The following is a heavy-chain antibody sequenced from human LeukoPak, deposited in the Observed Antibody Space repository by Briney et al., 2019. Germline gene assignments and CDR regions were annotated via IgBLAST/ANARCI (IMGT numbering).Heavy chain of an antibody. CDR3: ARGSPRYCRSISCQGLNWFDP. CDR1: GASISSSNW. Sequence: SETLSLTCAVSGASISSSNWWSWVRQPPGKGLEWIGEIYHSGSTNYNPSLESRVTISVDKSKNQFSLKLSSVTAADTAVYYCARGSPRYCRSISCQGLNWFDPWGQGTLVTVSS. V-gene: IGHV4-4*02. D-gene: IGHD2-2*01. J-gene: IGHJ5*02. CDR2: IYHSGST.